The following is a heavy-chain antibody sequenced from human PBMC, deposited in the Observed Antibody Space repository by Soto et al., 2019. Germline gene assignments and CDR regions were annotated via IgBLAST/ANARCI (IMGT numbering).Heavy chain of an antibody. J-gene: IGHJ4*02. CDR2: IKSKTDGGTT. Sequence: EVQLVESGGGLVKPGGSLRLSCAASGFTFSNAWMSWVRQAPGKGLEWVGRIKSKTDGGTTDYAAPVKGRFTISRDDSQNTVYLQMNSLKTQDTAVYYCTKDRLDYSWGRPVGWRHYFDYWGQGTLVNVSS. D-gene: IGHD3-16*01. CDR1: GFTFSNAW. V-gene: IGHV3-15*01. CDR3: TKDRLDYSWGRPVGWRHYFDY.